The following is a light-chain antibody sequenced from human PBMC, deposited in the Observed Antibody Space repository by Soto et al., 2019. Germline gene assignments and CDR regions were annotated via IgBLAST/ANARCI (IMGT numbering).Light chain of an antibody. CDR3: SSYAGSNNPVI. Sequence: QSALTQPSSASGSPGQSVTISCTGTSSDVGGYNYVSWHQQHPGKAPKFLIFEVSRRPSGVPDRFSGSKSGNTASLTVSGLQADDEADYYCSSYAGSNNPVIFGGGTKLTVL. J-gene: IGLJ2*01. CDR1: SSDVGGYNY. V-gene: IGLV2-8*01. CDR2: EVS.